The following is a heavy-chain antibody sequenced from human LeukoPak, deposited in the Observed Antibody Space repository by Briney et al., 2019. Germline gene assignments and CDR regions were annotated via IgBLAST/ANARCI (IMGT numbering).Heavy chain of an antibody. CDR2: ISYDGSNK. J-gene: IGHJ4*02. CDR1: GFTFSSYA. V-gene: IGHV3-30-3*01. CDR3: VKDPFYGGNPLYYFDY. D-gene: IGHD4-23*01. Sequence: GGSLRLSCAASGFTFSSYAMHWVRQAPGKGLEWVAVISYDGSNKYYADSVKGRFTISRDNSKNTLYLQMSSLRVEDTAVYYCVKDPFYGGNPLYYFDYWGQGTLAAVSS.